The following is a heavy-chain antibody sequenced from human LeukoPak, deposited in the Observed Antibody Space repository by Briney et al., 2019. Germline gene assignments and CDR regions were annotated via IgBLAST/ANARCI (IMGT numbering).Heavy chain of an antibody. CDR1: RFTFSSYA. J-gene: IGHJ2*01. CDR2: ISGSGGST. CDR3: AKDSVVAADGNWYFAL. Sequence: PGGSLRLSCAASRFTFSSYAMRWVRQAPGKGLEWVSAISGSGGSTYYADSVKGRFTISRDNSKNTLYLQMNSLRAEDTAVYYCAKDSVVAADGNWYFALWGRWTLVTASS. D-gene: IGHD6-13*01. V-gene: IGHV3-23*01.